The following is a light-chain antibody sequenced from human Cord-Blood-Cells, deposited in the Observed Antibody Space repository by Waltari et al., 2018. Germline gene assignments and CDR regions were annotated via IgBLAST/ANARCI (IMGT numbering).Light chain of an antibody. J-gene: IGKJ4*01. CDR1: QSLVHSDGNTY. CDR2: KVS. Sequence: DVVMTQSPLSLPVTLGQPASISCRSSQSLVHSDGNTYLNWFQQRPGQSPRRLIYKVSNRDSGVPDRFSGSGSGTDFTLKISRVGAEDVGVYYCMQGTHWLTFGGGTKVEIK. CDR3: MQGTHWLT. V-gene: IGKV2-30*02.